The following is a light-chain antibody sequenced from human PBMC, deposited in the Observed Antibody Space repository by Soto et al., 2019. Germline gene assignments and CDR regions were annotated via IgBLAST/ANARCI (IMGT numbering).Light chain of an antibody. Sequence: QSALTQPASVSGSPGQSITISCTGTSSDVGNYNLVSWYQHHPGKATNLMIYEVSKRPSGVSNRFSGSMSGDTASLTISGLQAEDEADYYCCSYAGSNYVFGTGTKLTVL. CDR3: CSYAGSNYV. J-gene: IGLJ1*01. CDR1: SSDVGNYNL. CDR2: EVS. V-gene: IGLV2-23*02.